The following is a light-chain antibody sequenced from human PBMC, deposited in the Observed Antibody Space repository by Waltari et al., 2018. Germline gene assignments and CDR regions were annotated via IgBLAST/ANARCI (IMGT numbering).Light chain of an antibody. CDR3: QKYVRLPVT. Sequence: SLSPGERATPSCRASQSVGKSLAWYQQKSGQAPRLLIYDASTRATGIPDRFSASGFGTDFSLTISRLEPEDFAVYYCQKYVRLPVTFGQGTKVEIK. CDR1: QSVGKS. CDR2: DAS. J-gene: IGKJ1*01. V-gene: IGKV3-20*01.